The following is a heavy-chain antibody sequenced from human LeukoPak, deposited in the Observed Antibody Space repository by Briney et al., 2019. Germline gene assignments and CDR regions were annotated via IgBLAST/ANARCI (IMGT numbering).Heavy chain of an antibody. CDR3: ARVSIAAAGTLDY. D-gene: IGHD6-13*01. J-gene: IGHJ4*02. CDR1: GGTFSSYA. V-gene: IGHV1-69*05. Sequence: RWASVKVSCKASGGTFSSYAISWVPQAPGQGLEWMGGIIPIFGTANYAQKFQGRVTITTDESTSTAYMELSSLRSEDTAVYYCARVSIAAAGTLDYWGQGTLVTVSS. CDR2: IIPIFGTA.